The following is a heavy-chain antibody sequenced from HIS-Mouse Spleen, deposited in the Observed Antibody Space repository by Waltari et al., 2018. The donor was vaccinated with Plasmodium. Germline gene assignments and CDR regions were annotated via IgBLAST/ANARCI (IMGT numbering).Heavy chain of an antibody. CDR3: ARDRITGTSYFDY. Sequence: QLQLQESGPGLVKPSETLSLTCTVSGGSISSSSYYWGWIRQPPGKGLEWIGSIYYIGSTYATPARKSRVTISVDTSKTQFSRKLSSGTAADTAVYYWARDRITGTSYFDYWGQGTLVTVTS. CDR1: GGSISSSSYY. J-gene: IGHJ4*02. D-gene: IGHD1-7*01. V-gene: IGHV4-39*07. CDR2: IYYIGST.